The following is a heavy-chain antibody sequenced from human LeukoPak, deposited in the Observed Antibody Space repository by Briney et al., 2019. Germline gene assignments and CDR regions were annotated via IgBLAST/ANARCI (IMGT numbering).Heavy chain of an antibody. D-gene: IGHD3-16*02. Sequence: GGSLRLSCAASGFTFSSYAMSWVRQAPGKGLEWVSTITGRGDSPYYADSVKGRFTISRDNSKNTLYLRMNSLRAEDTALYYCAKGRREVMVPFDYWGQGTLVTVSS. V-gene: IGHV3-23*01. CDR3: AKGRREVMVPFDY. J-gene: IGHJ4*02. CDR2: ITGRGDSP. CDR1: GFTFSSYA.